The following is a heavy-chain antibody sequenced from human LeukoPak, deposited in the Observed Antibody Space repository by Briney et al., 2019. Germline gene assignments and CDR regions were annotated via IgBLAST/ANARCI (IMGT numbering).Heavy chain of an antibody. CDR3: ARDGKQQLLNWFDP. D-gene: IGHD6-13*01. J-gene: IGHJ5*02. Sequence: ASVKVSCKASGGTFRNYGVSWVRQVPGQGLEWMGGIIPLFGTLDYALKFQGRVTITADTSTSTAYMELSSLRSEDTAVYYCARDGKQQLLNWFDPWGQGTLVTVSS. CDR1: GGTFRNYG. CDR2: IIPLFGTL. V-gene: IGHV1-69*06.